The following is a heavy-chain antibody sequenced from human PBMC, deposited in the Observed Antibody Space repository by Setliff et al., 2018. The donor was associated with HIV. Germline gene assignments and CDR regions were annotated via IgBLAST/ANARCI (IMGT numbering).Heavy chain of an antibody. Sequence: SETLSLTCAVYGGSFSGYYWTWIRQPPGKGLEWIGDINHSGKTNYNRSLKSRVTKSLDTSKNQFSLRLTSVTAADTALYYCARRGAYYDILTGYRSHYFDYWGQGTLVTVSS. CDR2: INHSGKT. J-gene: IGHJ4*02. D-gene: IGHD3-9*01. CDR1: GGSFSGYY. V-gene: IGHV4-34*01. CDR3: ARRGAYYDILTGYRSHYFDY.